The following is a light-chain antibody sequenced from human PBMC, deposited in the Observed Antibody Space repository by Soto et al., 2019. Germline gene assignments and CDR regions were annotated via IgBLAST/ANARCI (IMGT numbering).Light chain of an antibody. V-gene: IGKV1-5*01. Sequence: IQMTQSPSTLSASVGDRVPITCRASQSISSWLAWYQQKPGKAPKLLIYDASSLESGVPSRFSGSGSGTEFTLTISSLQPDDFATYYCQQYNSYSPFGQGTKVDIK. CDR1: QSISSW. J-gene: IGKJ1*01. CDR3: QQYNSYSP. CDR2: DAS.